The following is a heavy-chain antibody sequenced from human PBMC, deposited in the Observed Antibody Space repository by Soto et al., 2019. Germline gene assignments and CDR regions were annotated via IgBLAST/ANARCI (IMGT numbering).Heavy chain of an antibody. Sequence: QVQLVESGGGVIKPGRSLRLSCAASGFSFSSCAMHWVRQAPGKGLEWVAVVSHDGSNKYYADSVKGRVTISRDNSINTVYLQMNSLRAEDTAVYYCARVSIAVAGIAYYFDYWGQGTLVTVSS. D-gene: IGHD6-19*01. CDR2: VSHDGSNK. V-gene: IGHV3-30-3*01. J-gene: IGHJ4*02. CDR1: GFSFSSCA. CDR3: ARVSIAVAGIAYYFDY.